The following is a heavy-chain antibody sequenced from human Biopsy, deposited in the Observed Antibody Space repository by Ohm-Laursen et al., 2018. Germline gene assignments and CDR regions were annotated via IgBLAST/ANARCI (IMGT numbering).Heavy chain of an antibody. CDR1: GFVFNNFA. CDR3: ARDVEGFYSYAMDV. J-gene: IGHJ6*02. CDR2: ITSGGSTT. V-gene: IGHV3-11*01. D-gene: IGHD5-24*01. Sequence: LSLTCAASGFVFNNFAMSWIRQAPGKGLEWVSYITSGGSTTDYADSVKGRFTISRDNAKSSLFLQMNSLRAEDTAVYYCARDVEGFYSYAMDVWGQGTTVTVSS.